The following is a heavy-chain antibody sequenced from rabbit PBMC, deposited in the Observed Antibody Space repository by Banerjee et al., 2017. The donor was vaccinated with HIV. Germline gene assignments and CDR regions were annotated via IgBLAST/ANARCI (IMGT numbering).Heavy chain of an antibody. CDR2: IYPDYGST. D-gene: IGHD3-1*01. J-gene: IGHJ6*01. Sequence: QEQLVESGGGLVTLGGSLKLSCKASGIDFSSYGISWVRQAPGKGLEWIAYIYPDYGSTDYASWVNGRFTISLDNAQNTVFLQMTSLTAADTATYFCASFWGYWGGMDLWGQGTLVTVS. V-gene: IGHV1S47*01. CDR1: GIDFSSYG. CDR3: ASFWGYWGGMDL.